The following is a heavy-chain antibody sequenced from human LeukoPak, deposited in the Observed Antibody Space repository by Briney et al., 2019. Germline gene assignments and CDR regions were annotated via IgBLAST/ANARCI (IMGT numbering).Heavy chain of an antibody. Sequence: SQTLSLTCAISGDSVSNATTAWNWIRQSPARGLEWLGRTYYRSKWYHEYAISVRSRIIINSDTSKNQFSLHLNSVTPDDTAVYYCAKGYSMSYWGQGTLVTVSS. CDR1: GDSVSNATTA. D-gene: IGHD5-12*01. CDR2: TYYRSKWYH. V-gene: IGHV6-1*01. J-gene: IGHJ4*02. CDR3: AKGYSMSY.